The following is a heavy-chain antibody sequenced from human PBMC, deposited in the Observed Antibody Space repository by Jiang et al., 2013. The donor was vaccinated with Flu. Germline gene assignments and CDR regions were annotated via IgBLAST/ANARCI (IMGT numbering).Heavy chain of an antibody. J-gene: IGHJ3*02. Sequence: NWIRQSPSRGLEWLGRTYYRSQWYNDYGISVKSRITINPDTSKSQFSLQLNSVTPEDTAVYYCAREPNYWAAFDIWGQGTMVTVSS. V-gene: IGHV6-1*01. CDR2: TYYRSQWYN. CDR3: AREPNYWAAFDI. D-gene: IGHD1-7*01.